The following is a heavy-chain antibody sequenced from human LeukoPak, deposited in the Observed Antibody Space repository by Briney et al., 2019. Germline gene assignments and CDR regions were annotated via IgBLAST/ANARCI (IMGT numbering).Heavy chain of an antibody. V-gene: IGHV4-59*01. J-gene: IGHJ4*02. CDR1: GGSISSYY. Sequence: PSETLSLTCTVSGGSISSYYWSWIRQPPGKGLEWIGYIYYSGSTNYNPSLKSRVTISVDTSKNQFSLKLSSVTAADTAVYYCARVTPGIATHWGQGTLVTVSS. CDR3: ARVTPGIATH. CDR2: IYYSGST. D-gene: IGHD6-13*01.